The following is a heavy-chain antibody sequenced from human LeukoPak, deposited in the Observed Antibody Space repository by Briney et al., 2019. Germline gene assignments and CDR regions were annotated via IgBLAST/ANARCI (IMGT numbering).Heavy chain of an antibody. V-gene: IGHV3-21*01. CDR1: GFTFSSYS. J-gene: IGHJ4*02. D-gene: IGHD3-16*02. Sequence: GGSLRLSCAASGFTFSSYSMNWVRQAPGKGLEWVSSISSSSSYIYYADSVKGRFTISRDNAKNSLYLQMNSLRAEDTAVYYCAREPLEEDYVWGSYRPPYYFDYWGQGTLVTVSS. CDR3: AREPLEEDYVWGSYRPPYYFDY. CDR2: ISSSSSYI.